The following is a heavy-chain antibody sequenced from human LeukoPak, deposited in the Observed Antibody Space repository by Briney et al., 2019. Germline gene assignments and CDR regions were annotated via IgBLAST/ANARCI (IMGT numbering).Heavy chain of an antibody. J-gene: IGHJ4*02. D-gene: IGHD7-27*01. CDR1: GGSVSDYY. V-gene: IGHV4-59*02. Sequence: PSETLSLTCTSSGGSVSDYYWSWIRHAPGKGLEWIGYIYHAGSTSYRPSLKSRVTISDDTSQNQFSLKLSSVPAADTAVYYCASRKLGNDYWGRGTLVTVS. CDR2: IYHAGST. CDR3: ASRKLGNDY.